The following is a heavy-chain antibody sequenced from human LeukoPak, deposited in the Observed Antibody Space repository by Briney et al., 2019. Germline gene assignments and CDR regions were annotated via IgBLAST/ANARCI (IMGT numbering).Heavy chain of an antibody. Sequence: SVKVSCKSSGCTFSSYAISWVRQAPGQGLEWMGMIIPIFGIANCAQKFQGRVTITADKATSTAYMELSSRRSEDTAVYYCGRRECSGSYEGDYWGQGTLVTVSS. J-gene: IGHJ4*02. V-gene: IGHV1-69*04. CDR2: IIPIFGIA. D-gene: IGHD1-26*01. CDR1: GCTFSSYA. CDR3: GRRECSGSYEGDY.